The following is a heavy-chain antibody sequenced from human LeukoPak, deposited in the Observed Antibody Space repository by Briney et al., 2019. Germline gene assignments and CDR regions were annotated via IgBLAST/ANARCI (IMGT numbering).Heavy chain of an antibody. V-gene: IGHV4-34*01. J-gene: IGHJ4*02. Sequence: SETLSLTCAVYGGSFSGYYWSWIRQPPGKGLEWIGEINHSGSTNYNPSLKSRVTMSVDTSKNQFSLKLSSVTAADTAVYYCARWYFDSTQYSDYWGQGTLVTVSS. D-gene: IGHD3-9*01. CDR1: GGSFSGYY. CDR3: ARWYFDSTQYSDY. CDR2: INHSGST.